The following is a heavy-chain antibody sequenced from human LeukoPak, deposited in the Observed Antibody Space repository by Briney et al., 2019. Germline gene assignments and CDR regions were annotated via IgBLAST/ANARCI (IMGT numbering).Heavy chain of an antibody. D-gene: IGHD4-17*01. CDR3: ARDRAGMTTGYGMDV. Sequence: GGSLRLSCAASGFTVSSNYMSGVRKAPGRGLEWVSVIYSGGSTYYADSVKGRFTISRDNSKNTPYLQMNSLRAEDTAVYYCARDRAGMTTGYGMDVWGQGTTVTVSS. J-gene: IGHJ6*02. V-gene: IGHV3-53*01. CDR1: GFTVSSNY. CDR2: IYSGGST.